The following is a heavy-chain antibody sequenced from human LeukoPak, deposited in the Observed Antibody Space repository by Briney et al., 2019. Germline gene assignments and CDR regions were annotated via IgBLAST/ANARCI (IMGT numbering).Heavy chain of an antibody. J-gene: IGHJ4*02. Sequence: PGGSLRLSCAASGFAFNAYWMHWVRQAPGKGLVWVSRTNSDGTITTYADSVKGRLTISRDNAKNTLYLQMSSLRAEDTAVYYCARSDYCDYWGQGTLVTVSS. CDR1: GFAFNAYW. CDR3: ARSDYCDY. V-gene: IGHV3-74*01. CDR2: TNSDGTIT.